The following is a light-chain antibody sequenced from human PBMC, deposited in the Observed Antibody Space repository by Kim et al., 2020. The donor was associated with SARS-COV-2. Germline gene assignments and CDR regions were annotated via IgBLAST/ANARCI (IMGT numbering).Light chain of an antibody. CDR3: QQSYDTPYT. V-gene: IGKV1-39*01. J-gene: IGKJ2*01. CDR1: QSVSSY. CDR2: LAS. Sequence: SASVGDRVIITCRASQSVSSYLSWYQQKPGKAPKLLIYLASTLRSGVPSRFSASASGTVFTLTISSLQPEDFATYYCQQSYDTPYTFGQGTKLEI.